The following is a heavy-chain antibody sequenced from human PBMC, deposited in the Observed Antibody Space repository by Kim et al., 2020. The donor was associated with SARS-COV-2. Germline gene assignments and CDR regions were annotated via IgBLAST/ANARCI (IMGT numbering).Heavy chain of an antibody. V-gene: IGHV3-30*04. D-gene: IGHD6-13*01. CDR1: GFTFSNYP. CDR2: ISYDGNYE. Sequence: GGSLRLSCAASGFTFSNYPMHWVRQAPGKGLEVMAIISYDGNYEYYADSVKGRFTISRDKSKNTVSLQMNSLRREDTGVYYCARETAASDGSWVDFWGQGTLAT. CDR3: ARETAASDGSWVDF. J-gene: IGHJ4*02.